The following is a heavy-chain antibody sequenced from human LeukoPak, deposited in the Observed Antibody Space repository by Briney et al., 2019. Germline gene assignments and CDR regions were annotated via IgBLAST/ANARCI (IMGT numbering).Heavy chain of an antibody. V-gene: IGHV5-51*01. CDR1: GYSFTSYW. CDR2: IYPGDSDT. CDR3: ARVPSSSWYGGYYYGMDV. J-gene: IGHJ6*02. D-gene: IGHD6-13*01. Sequence: GESLKISFKGSGYSFTSYWIGWVRQMPGKGLEWMGIIYPGDSDTRYSPSFQGQVTISADKSISTAYLQWSSLKASDTAMYYCARVPSSSWYGGYYYGMDVWGQGTTVTVSS.